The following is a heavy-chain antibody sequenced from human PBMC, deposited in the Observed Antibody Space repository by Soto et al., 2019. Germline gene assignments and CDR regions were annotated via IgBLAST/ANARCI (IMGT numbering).Heavy chain of an antibody. V-gene: IGHV4-34*01. CDR3: ARGQVRQQLVQGLLRRNWFDP. D-gene: IGHD6-13*01. CDR2: INHSGST. CDR1: GGSFSGYY. J-gene: IGHJ5*02. Sequence: SETLSLTCAVYGGSFSGYYWSWIRQPPGKGLEWIGEINHSGSTNYNPSLKSRVTISVDTSKNQFSLKLSSVTAADTAVYYCARGQVRQQLVQGLLRRNWFDPWGQGTLVTVSS.